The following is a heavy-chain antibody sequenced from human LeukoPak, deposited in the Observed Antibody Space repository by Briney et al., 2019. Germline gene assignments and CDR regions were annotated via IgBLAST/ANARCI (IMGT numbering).Heavy chain of an antibody. CDR3: ARDGVRGVRGYYYYYMDV. D-gene: IGHD3-10*01. V-gene: IGHV4-4*07. Sequence: SETLSLTCTVSGGSISSYYWSWIRQPAGKGLEWIGRIYTSGSTNYNPSLKSRVTMSVDTSKNQFSLKLSSVTAADTAVYYCARDGVRGVRGYYYYYMDVWGKGTTVTISS. CDR1: GGSISSYY. J-gene: IGHJ6*03. CDR2: IYTSGST.